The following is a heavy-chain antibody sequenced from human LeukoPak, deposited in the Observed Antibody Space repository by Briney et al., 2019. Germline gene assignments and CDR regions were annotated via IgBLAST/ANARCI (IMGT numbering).Heavy chain of an antibody. D-gene: IGHD3-22*01. V-gene: IGHV4-59*12. CDR3: ARDNGYYDSSGYFAYYFDY. CDR1: GGSISSYY. J-gene: IGHJ4*02. Sequence: SETLSLTCTVSGGSISSYYWSWIRQPPGKGLEWIGYIYYSGSTNYNPSLKSRVTISVDTSKNQFSLKLSSVTAADTAVYYCARDNGYYDSSGYFAYYFDYWGQGTLVTVSS. CDR2: IYYSGST.